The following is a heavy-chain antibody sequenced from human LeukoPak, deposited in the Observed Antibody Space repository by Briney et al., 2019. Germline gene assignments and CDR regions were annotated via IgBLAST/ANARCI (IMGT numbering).Heavy chain of an antibody. CDR2: IYYSGST. V-gene: IGHV4-30-4*07. D-gene: IGHD2-2*01. CDR3: ARVALPAATNYYYYYMDV. CDR1: GGSISSGGYS. Sequence: SETLSLTCAVSGGSISSGGYSWSWIRQPPGKGLEWIGYIYYSGSTYYNPSLKSRVTISVDTSKNQFSLKLSSVTAADTAVYYCARVALPAATNYYYYYMDVWGKGTTVTVSS. J-gene: IGHJ6*03.